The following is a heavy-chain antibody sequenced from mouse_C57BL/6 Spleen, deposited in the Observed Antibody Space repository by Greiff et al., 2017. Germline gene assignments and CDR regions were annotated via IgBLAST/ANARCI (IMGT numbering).Heavy chain of an antibody. CDR2: IDPSDSST. CDR1: GYTFTSYW. V-gene: IGHV1-69*01. J-gene: IGHJ2*01. Sequence: QVQLQQPGAELVMPGASVKLSCKASGYTFTSYWMHWVKQRPGQGLEWIGEIDPSDSSTNYNQKFKGKSTLTVDKSSSTAYMQLSSLTSADSAVYYCARHSGYFDYWGQGTTLTVSS. CDR3: ARHSGYFDY.